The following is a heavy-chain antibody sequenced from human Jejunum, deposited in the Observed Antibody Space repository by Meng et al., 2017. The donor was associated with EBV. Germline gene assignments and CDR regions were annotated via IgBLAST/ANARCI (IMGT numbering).Heavy chain of an antibody. D-gene: IGHD1-26*01. Sequence: HVWLVGSGGVAVQHGSSLVLSFGVSRCTFSSYAMPWGPHAPGKGPEWVGVSTEDGSNKYYVDSVKGRFTISRDNSKNSLYLQMNPLRAADTAVYYCAKDEGYSGRYWADHWGQGTLVTVSS. V-gene: IGHV3-30*18. J-gene: IGHJ4*02. CDR1: RCTFSSYA. CDR2: STEDGSNK. CDR3: AKDEGYSGRYWADH.